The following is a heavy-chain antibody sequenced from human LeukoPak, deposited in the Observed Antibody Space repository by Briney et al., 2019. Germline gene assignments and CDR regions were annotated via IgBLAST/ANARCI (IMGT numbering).Heavy chain of an antibody. D-gene: IGHD2-21*01. CDR1: TFTFSGYW. CDR2: INSDGSIT. CDR3: VRGLNV. V-gene: IGHV3-74*01. J-gene: IGHJ6*04. Sequence: GGSLRLSCTASTFTFSGYWMYWVRQTPGKGLVWVSRINSDGSITTYADSVKGRFTMSRDNAKNTLYLQMNSLRAEGTAVYYCVRGLNVWGKGTTVTVSS.